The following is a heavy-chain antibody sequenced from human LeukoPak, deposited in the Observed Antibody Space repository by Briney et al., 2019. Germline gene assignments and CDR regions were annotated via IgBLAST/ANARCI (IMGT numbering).Heavy chain of an antibody. CDR2: ISHTGLT. CDR1: GGSFSGYY. J-gene: IGHJ5*02. Sequence: SETLSLSCAVYGGSFSGYYWTLIRQTPGKGLEWIGEISHTGLTGSNPSLKSRVTIFVDSSKKQFSLRMTSVTAADTGVYYCARVPDITARPCDTWGPGTLVTVSS. V-gene: IGHV4-34*01. CDR3: ARVPDITARPCDT. D-gene: IGHD1-1*01.